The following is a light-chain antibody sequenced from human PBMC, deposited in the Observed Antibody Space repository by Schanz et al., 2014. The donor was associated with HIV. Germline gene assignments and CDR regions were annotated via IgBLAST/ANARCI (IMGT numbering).Light chain of an antibody. CDR2: GVF. J-gene: IGLJ2*01. Sequence: QSALTQPASVSGSPGQSITISCTGTSSDVGGYNYVSWYQQHPGKAPKLVVYGVFDRPSGVSNRFSGSKSGNTASLTISGLQAEDEADYYCSSYTSSSTPYVVFGGGTKLIVL. V-gene: IGLV2-14*01. CDR1: SSDVGGYNY. CDR3: SSYTSSSTPYVV.